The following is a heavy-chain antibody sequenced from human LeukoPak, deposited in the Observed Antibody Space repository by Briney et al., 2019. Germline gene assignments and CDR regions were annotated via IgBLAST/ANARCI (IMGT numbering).Heavy chain of an antibody. CDR3: ARARDRGGGHFDY. D-gene: IGHD2-15*01. V-gene: IGHV5-51*01. CDR1: GYSFTSYW. J-gene: IGHJ4*02. CDR2: IYPGYSDH. Sequence: GESLKISCKGSGYSFTSYWIGWVRQMPGKGLEWMGIIYPGYSDHRSSPSFQGQVTISADKSISTAYLQWSSLKASDTAMYYCARARDRGGGHFDYWGQGTLVTVSS.